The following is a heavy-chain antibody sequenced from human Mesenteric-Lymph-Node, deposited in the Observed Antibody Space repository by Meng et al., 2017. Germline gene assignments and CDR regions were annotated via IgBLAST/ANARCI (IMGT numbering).Heavy chain of an antibody. CDR1: GLSVSYNH. J-gene: IGHJ4*02. Sequence: GGSLRLSCAASGLSVSYNHMSWVRQAPGKGLEWVSTISDSGGSTFDADSVKGRFTISRDNSKNTLYLQMNSLRAEDTAVYYCAKARSSSWALNYFDYWGQGTLVTVSS. D-gene: IGHD6-13*01. CDR2: ISDSGGST. CDR3: AKARSSSWALNYFDY. V-gene: IGHV3-23*01.